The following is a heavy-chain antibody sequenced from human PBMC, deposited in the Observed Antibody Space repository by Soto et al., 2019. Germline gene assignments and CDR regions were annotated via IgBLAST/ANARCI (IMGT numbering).Heavy chain of an antibody. Sequence: SETLSLTCAVYGGSFSGYYWSWIRQPPGKGLEWIGEINHSGSTNYNPSLKSRFTISVDTSKNQFSLKLSSVTAADTAVYYCARENCTNGVCYDAFDIWGQGTMVTVSS. J-gene: IGHJ3*02. D-gene: IGHD2-8*01. CDR3: ARENCTNGVCYDAFDI. CDR2: INHSGST. V-gene: IGHV4-34*01. CDR1: GGSFSGYY.